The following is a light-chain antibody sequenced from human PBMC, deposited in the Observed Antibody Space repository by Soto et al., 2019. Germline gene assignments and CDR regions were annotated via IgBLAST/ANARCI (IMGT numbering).Light chain of an antibody. V-gene: IGKV3-11*01. CDR2: DAS. CDR1: QSVRSER. Sequence: ETVLTQSPGSLSLSLGDRATLSCRASQSVRSERLAWYQQKPGQAPRLLIYDASNRATGIPARFSGSGSGTDFTLTISSLEPEDFAVYYCQQRSNWPSFGQGTRLEIK. CDR3: QQRSNWPS. J-gene: IGKJ5*01.